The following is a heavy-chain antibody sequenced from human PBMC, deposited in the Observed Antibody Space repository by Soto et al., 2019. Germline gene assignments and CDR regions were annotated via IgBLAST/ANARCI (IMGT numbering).Heavy chain of an antibody. J-gene: IGHJ3*02. CDR1: GGSISSYY. V-gene: IGHV4-59*01. Sequence: SETLSLTCTVSGGSISSYYWSWIRQPPGKGLEWIGYIYYSGSTNYNPSLKSRVTISVDTSKNQFSLKLSSVTAAYTAAYYCARKINHTNDAFDIRGHAQMVTVSS. CDR3: ARKINHTNDAFDI. CDR2: IYYSGST.